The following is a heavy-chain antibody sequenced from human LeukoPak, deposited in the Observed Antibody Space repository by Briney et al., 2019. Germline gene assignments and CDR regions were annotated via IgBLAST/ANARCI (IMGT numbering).Heavy chain of an antibody. CDR2: IYYSGST. CDR1: GDSISTSNSY. CDR3: ARRYGEIDY. Sequence: SETLSLTCTVSGDSISTSNSYWGWIRQPPGKGLEWIGSIYYSGSTYYNPSLKSRVTISVDTSKNQFSLKLSSVTAADTAVYYCARRYGEIDYWGQGTLVTVSS. J-gene: IGHJ4*02. V-gene: IGHV4-39*01. D-gene: IGHD4-17*01.